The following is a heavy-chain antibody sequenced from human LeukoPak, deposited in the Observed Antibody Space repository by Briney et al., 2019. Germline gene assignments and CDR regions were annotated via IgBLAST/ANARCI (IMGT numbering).Heavy chain of an antibody. CDR1: GGSISSSSYY. CDR2: IYYSGST. D-gene: IGHD2-15*01. Sequence: PSETLSLTCTVSGGSISSSSYYWGWIRQPPGKGLEWIGSIYYSGSTYYNPSLKSRVTISVDTSKNQFSLKLSSVTAADTAVYYCARLCRYYFDYWGQGTLVTVSS. V-gene: IGHV4-39*01. CDR3: ARLCRYYFDY. J-gene: IGHJ4*02.